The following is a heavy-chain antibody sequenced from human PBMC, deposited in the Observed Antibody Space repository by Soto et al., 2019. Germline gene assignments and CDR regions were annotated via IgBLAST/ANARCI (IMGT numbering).Heavy chain of an antibody. CDR3: TTDLSEGLRFLEWLLPFDH. CDR1: GFTFSNAW. D-gene: IGHD3-3*01. CDR2: IKSKTDGGTT. Sequence: PGGSLRLSCAASGFTFSNAWMSWVRQAPGKGLEWVGRIKSKTDGGTTDYAAPVKGRFTISRDDSKNTLYLQMNSLKTEDTAVYYCTTDLSEGLRFLEWLLPFDHWGQGTLVTVSS. J-gene: IGHJ4*02. V-gene: IGHV3-15*01.